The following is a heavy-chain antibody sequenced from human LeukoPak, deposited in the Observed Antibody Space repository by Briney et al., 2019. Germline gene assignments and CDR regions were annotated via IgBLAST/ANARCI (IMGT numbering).Heavy chain of an antibody. CDR1: GYTFTSYG. V-gene: IGHV1-18*01. CDR3: ARDSYYGSGSYYRRPYDP. D-gene: IGHD3-10*01. CDR2: ISAHNSNT. J-gene: IGHJ5*02. Sequence: GASVKVSCKASGYTFTSYGISWVRQAPGQGLEWMGWISAHNSNTIYAQKVQGRVTMTTDTSTSTAYMELRSLTSDDTAVYYCARDSYYGSGSYYRRPYDPWGQGTLVTVSS.